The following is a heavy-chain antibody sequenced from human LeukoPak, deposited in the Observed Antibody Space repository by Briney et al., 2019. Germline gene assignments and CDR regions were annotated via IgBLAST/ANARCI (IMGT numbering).Heavy chain of an antibody. CDR3: ARSYCSSTTCPPGAY. V-gene: IGHV5-51*01. CDR1: GYTFTNFW. J-gene: IGHJ4*02. D-gene: IGHD2-2*01. CDR2: IYPGDSDT. Sequence: GESLKISCKGSGYTFTNFWIGWVRQMPGEGLEWMGLIYPGDSDTRYSPSFQGQVTISADKSISTVYLQWSSLKASDTAMYYCARSYCSSTTCPPGAYWGQGTLVTVSS.